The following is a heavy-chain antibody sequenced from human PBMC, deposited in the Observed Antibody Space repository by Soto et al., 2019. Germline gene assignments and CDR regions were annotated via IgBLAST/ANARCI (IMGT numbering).Heavy chain of an antibody. CDR1: GGSIGSYH. D-gene: IGHD4-17*01. J-gene: IGHJ4*02. V-gene: IGHV4-59*01. CDR3: ARDTVLTGMFDF. Sequence: PSETLSLTCTVSGGSIGSYHWSWVRQPPGKGLEWIASVYYTGTTNYNPSLGSRVTISIDAPENQISLKLTSVTAADTAFYYCARDTVLTGMFDFWGQRTLVTVYS. CDR2: VYYTGTT.